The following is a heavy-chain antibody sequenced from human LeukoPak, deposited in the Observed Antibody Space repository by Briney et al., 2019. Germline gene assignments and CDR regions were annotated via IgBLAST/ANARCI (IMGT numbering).Heavy chain of an antibody. CDR2: ISSSSSYI. Sequence: GGSLRLSCAASGFTFSSYSMNWVRQAPGKGLEWVSSISSSSSYIYYADSVKGRFTISRDNAKNSLYLQMNSLRAEGTAVYYCAREGEALLCFGEVYYYYYYGMDVWGQGTTVTVSS. CDR1: GFTFSSYS. V-gene: IGHV3-21*01. CDR3: AREGEALLCFGEVYYYYYYGMDV. J-gene: IGHJ6*02. D-gene: IGHD3-10*01.